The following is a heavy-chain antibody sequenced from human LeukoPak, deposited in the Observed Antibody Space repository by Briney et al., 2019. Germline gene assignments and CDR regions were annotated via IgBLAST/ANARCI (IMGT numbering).Heavy chain of an antibody. CDR3: ARVYYGSGSSPFDY. V-gene: IGHV7-4-1*02. Sequence: ASVKVSCKASGYTFTSYDINWVRQAPGQGLEWMGWINTNTGNPTYAQGFTGRFVFPLDTSVSTAYLQISSLKAEDTAVYYCARVYYGSGSSPFDYWGQGTLVTVSS. CDR2: INTNTGNP. CDR1: GYTFTSYD. D-gene: IGHD3-10*01. J-gene: IGHJ4*02.